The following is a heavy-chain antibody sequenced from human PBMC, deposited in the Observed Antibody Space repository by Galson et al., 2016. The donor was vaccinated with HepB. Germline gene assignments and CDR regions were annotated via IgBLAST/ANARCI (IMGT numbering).Heavy chain of an antibody. J-gene: IGHJ4*02. Sequence: PALVKPTQTLTLTCTFSGFSLTSTGMCVSWLRQPPGKALEWLARIDWDGDKHYITSLKTRLTLSEDTSKNQVVLTLTNMDPVDTATYYCARMTSCIEIAGLFSEGFDSWGQGILVTVSS. CDR1: GFSLTSTGMC. D-gene: IGHD2/OR15-2a*01. V-gene: IGHV2-70*11. CDR2: IDWDGDK. CDR3: ARMTSCIEIAGLFSEGFDS.